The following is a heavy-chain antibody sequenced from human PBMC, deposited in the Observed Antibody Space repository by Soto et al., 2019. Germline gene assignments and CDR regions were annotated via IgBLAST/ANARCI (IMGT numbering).Heavy chain of an antibody. CDR3: AKTMIVVIITRFDY. V-gene: IGHV3-23*01. J-gene: IGHJ4*02. Sequence: LRLSCAASGFTFSSYAMNWVRQFPGKGLEWVSTISGSGDSTYYADSVKGRFTISRDNSKNTLYLQMNSLRAEDTAIYYCAKTMIVVIITRFDYWGQGTLVTVSS. CDR2: ISGSGDST. CDR1: GFTFSSYA. D-gene: IGHD3-22*01.